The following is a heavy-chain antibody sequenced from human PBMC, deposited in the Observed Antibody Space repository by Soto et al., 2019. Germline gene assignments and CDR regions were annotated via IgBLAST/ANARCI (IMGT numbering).Heavy chain of an antibody. V-gene: IGHV5-10-1*01. D-gene: IGHD3-22*01. Sequence: PGESLKISCKGSGYSFAGYWITWVRQKPGKGLEWMGRIDPSDSQTYYSPSFRGHVTISATKSITTVFLQWSSLRASDTAMYYCARQIYDSDTGPNFQYYFDSWGQGTPDTVPS. CDR2: IDPSDSQT. CDR3: ARQIYDSDTGPNFQYYFDS. J-gene: IGHJ4*02. CDR1: GYSFAGYW.